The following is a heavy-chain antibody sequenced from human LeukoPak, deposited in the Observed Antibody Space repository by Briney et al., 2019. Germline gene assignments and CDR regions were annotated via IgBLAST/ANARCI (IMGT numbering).Heavy chain of an antibody. CDR1: GYTFTSYD. CDR3: ASSKDYHDSSGYARTLDY. V-gene: IGHV1-69*13. CDR2: IIPIFGTA. Sequence: ASVKVSCKASGYTFTSYDINWVRQAPGQGLEWMGGIIPIFGTANYAQKFQGRVTITADESTSTAYMELSSLRSEDTAIYYCASSKDYHDSSGYARTLDYWGQGTLVTVSS. D-gene: IGHD3-22*01. J-gene: IGHJ4*02.